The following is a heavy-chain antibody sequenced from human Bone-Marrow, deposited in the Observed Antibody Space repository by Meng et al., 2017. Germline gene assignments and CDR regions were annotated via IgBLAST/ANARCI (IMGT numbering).Heavy chain of an antibody. D-gene: IGHD6-19*01. CDR3: AASPGWWRIDS. CDR2: FHHSGTT. CDR1: GASVSSGDW. V-gene: IGHV4-4*02. Sequence: QGQLQESGPGLVKPSGLLSLTCGVSGASVSSGDWWTWVRQPPGKGLEWIGEFHHSGTTNYNPSLRSRVTISVDTSKNQFSLRLTSVTAADTAVHYCAASPGWWRIDSWGQGTLVTVSS. J-gene: IGHJ4*02.